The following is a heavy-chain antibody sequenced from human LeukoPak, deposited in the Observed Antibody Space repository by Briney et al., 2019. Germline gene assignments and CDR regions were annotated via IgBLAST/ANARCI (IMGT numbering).Heavy chain of an antibody. J-gene: IGHJ4*02. Sequence: GASVKVSCKASGGTFSSYAISWVRQAPGQGLEWMGRIIPILGIANYAQKFQGRVTITADKSTSTAYMELSSLRSEDTAVYYCARDQTDYYGSGNWGQGTLVTVSS. V-gene: IGHV1-69*04. D-gene: IGHD3-10*01. CDR1: GGTFSSYA. CDR2: IIPILGIA. CDR3: ARDQTDYYGSGN.